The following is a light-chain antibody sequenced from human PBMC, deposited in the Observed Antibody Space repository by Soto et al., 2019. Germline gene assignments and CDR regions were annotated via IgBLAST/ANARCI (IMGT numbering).Light chain of an antibody. Sequence: DIQMTQSPSSLSASVGDRVTITCRASQTISNYLNWYQQKPGKAPKLLIYAASTLQSGVPSRFSGSGSGTAFTLTISSLQPEDFATYFCQQSYDTPAITFGQGTRLDMK. J-gene: IGKJ5*01. CDR1: QTISNY. CDR2: AAS. V-gene: IGKV1-39*01. CDR3: QQSYDTPAIT.